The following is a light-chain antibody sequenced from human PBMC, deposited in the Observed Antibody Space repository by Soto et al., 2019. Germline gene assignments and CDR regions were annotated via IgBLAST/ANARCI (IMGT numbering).Light chain of an antibody. Sequence: EMVLTQSPGTLSLSPGERASLSCRASQSVSNNYLAWYQQKPGQAPRLLIYGASSRATGIPDRFSGSGSGADFTLTISRLEPEDFAVYYCQQYGSSPWTFGQGTKVDI. J-gene: IGKJ1*01. CDR2: GAS. CDR3: QQYGSSPWT. CDR1: QSVSNNY. V-gene: IGKV3-20*01.